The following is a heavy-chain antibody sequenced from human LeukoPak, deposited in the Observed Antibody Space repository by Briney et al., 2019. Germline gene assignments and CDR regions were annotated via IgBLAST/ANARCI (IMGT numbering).Heavy chain of an antibody. Sequence: PGGSLRLSCAASGFTVSSNYMGWVRQVPGKGLEYVSVIYSGGNTYYAGSVKGRFTISRDNSKNTVYLQMNSLRAEDTAVFYCARLVATTGRLYFDYWGQGTLVTVSS. V-gene: IGHV3-53*01. CDR2: IYSGGNT. D-gene: IGHD1-1*01. CDR1: GFTVSSNY. J-gene: IGHJ4*02. CDR3: ARLVATTGRLYFDY.